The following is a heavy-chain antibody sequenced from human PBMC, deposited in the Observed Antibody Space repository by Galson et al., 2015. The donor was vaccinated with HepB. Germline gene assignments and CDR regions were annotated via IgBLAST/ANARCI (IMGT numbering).Heavy chain of an antibody. J-gene: IGHJ4*02. CDR2: ISGSGGST. CDR1: GFTFSSYA. Sequence: SLRLSCAASGFTFSSYAMSWVRQAPGKGLEWVSAISGSGGSTYYADSVKGRFTISRDNSKNTLYLQMNSLRAEDTAVYYCAKVNRIMVYAIPIPLPHHFDYWGQGTLVTVSS. D-gene: IGHD2-8*01. V-gene: IGHV3-23*01. CDR3: AKVNRIMVYAIPIPLPHHFDY.